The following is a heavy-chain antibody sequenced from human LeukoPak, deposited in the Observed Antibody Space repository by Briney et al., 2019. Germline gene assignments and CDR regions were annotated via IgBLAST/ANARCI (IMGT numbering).Heavy chain of an antibody. D-gene: IGHD4-11*01. J-gene: IGHJ4*02. CDR2: IYYGGST. Sequence: SETLSLTCTVSGGSISSNSYYWGWIRQPPGKGLEWIGSIYYGGSTFYNPSLKSRVTISADTSKNHFSLNLSSVTAADTAVYYCARRLASSSDTFDYWGQGTLVTVSS. CDR1: GGSISSNSYY. CDR3: ARRLASSSDTFDY. V-gene: IGHV4-39*02.